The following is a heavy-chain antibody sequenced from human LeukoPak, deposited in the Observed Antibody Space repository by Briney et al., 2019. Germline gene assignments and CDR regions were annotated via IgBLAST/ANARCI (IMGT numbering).Heavy chain of an antibody. CDR2: IYPGDSDT. V-gene: IGHV5-51*01. Sequence: PGESLKISCKGSGYSFTNYWIGWVRQLPGKGLEWMGIIYPGDSDTRYSPSFQGQVTISADKSISTAYLQWSSLKASGTAMYYCARDTYYGSTHSLVDGFDIWGPGTMVIVSS. CDR3: ARDTYYGSTHSLVDGFDI. J-gene: IGHJ3*02. CDR1: GYSFTNYW. D-gene: IGHD3-10*01.